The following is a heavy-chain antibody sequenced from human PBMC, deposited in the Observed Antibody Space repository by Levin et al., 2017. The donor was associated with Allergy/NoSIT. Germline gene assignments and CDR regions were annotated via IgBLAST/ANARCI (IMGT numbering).Heavy chain of an antibody. Sequence: SETLSLTCTVSGGAINSGTFFWSWIRQHPGKGLEWIGSIYYTRGTYYAPSLKSRVTMSVDTSKNQLSLELTSVTAADTAGYLCARPVPGGWIDSWGQGTLVTVSS. D-gene: IGHD6-19*01. CDR1: GGAINSGTFF. CDR2: IYYTRGT. J-gene: IGHJ4*02. CDR3: ARPVPGGWIDS. V-gene: IGHV4-31*03.